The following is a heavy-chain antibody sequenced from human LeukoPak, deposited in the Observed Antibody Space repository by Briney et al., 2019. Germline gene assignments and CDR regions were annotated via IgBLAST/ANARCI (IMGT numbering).Heavy chain of an antibody. D-gene: IGHD5-18*01. CDR2: VSCDGSTK. V-gene: IGHV3-30*04. Sequence: GGCLRLSCAASVFTFSSYSIQRVRHAPSKGLEWVAGVSCDGSTKYYEYSMKGRFTISRDNSKNTLYLQMDSLRPEDTAVYYCAKEFGGYAYGAFFDHWGQGTLVTVSS. CDR3: AKEFGGYAYGAFFDH. J-gene: IGHJ4*02. CDR1: VFTFSSYS.